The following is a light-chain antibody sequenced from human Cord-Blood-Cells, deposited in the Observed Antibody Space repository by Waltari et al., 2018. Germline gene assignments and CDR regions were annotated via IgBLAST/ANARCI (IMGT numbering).Light chain of an antibody. J-gene: IGLJ1*01. V-gene: IGLV2-14*01. CDR2: DVS. CDR1: SSDVDGSTY. CDR3: SSYTSSSTLGV. Sequence: QSALTQPASVSGSPGQSLTISCTGTSSDVDGSTYVSWYQQHPGKAPKLMIYDVSNRASGFSNRFSGSKSGNTASLTISGLQAEDEADYYCSSYTSSSTLGVFGTGTKVTVL.